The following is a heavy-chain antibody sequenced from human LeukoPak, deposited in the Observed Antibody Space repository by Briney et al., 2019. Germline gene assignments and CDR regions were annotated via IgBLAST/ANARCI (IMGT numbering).Heavy chain of an antibody. V-gene: IGHV4-34*01. D-gene: IGHD4-17*01. CDR2: INHSGST. Sequence: SETLSLTCAVYGGSFSGYYWSWIRQPPGKGLEWIGEINHSGSTNYNPSLKSRVTISVDTSKNQFSLKLSSVTAADTAVYYCARGGYGDTATGYGMDVWGKGTTVTVSS. CDR1: GGSFSGYY. J-gene: IGHJ6*04. CDR3: ARGGYGDTATGYGMDV.